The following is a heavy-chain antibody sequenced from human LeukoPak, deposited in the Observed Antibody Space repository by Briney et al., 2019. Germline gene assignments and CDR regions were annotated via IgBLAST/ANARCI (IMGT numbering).Heavy chain of an antibody. Sequence: ASVKVSCKASGYTFTSYDINCVRQATGQGLEWMGWMNPNSGNTGYAQKFQGRVTMTRNTSISTAYMELSSLRSEDTAVYYCASGVGSSWFYFSYYYGMDVWGQGTTVTVSS. V-gene: IGHV1-8*01. CDR1: GYTFTSYD. D-gene: IGHD6-13*01. CDR2: MNPNSGNT. CDR3: ASGVGSSWFYFSYYYGMDV. J-gene: IGHJ6*02.